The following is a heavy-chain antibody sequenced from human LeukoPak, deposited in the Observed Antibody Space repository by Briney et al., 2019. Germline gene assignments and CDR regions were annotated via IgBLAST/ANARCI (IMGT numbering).Heavy chain of an antibody. Sequence: GGSLRLSCAASGFTFSSYSMNWVRQAPGKGLEWVSSIKSSSRKIYYADSVRGRFTISRDNAKNSLYLHMNSLRAEDTATYHCTRVIRGEDFYFGMDVWGQGTTVTVSS. CDR1: GFTFSSYS. V-gene: IGHV3-21*06. J-gene: IGHJ6*02. D-gene: IGHD3-10*01. CDR2: IKSSSRKI. CDR3: TRVIRGEDFYFGMDV.